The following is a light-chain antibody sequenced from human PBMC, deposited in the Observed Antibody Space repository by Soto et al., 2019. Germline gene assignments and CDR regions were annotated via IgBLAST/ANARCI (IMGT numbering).Light chain of an antibody. J-gene: IGKJ5*01. Sequence: SPGILSLSPGERATLSCRASQSVTSSYLAWYQQKPGQAPRLLIYGASSRATGIPDRFSGSGSGTDFTLTISRLEPEDFAVYYCQQYGRAITFGQGTRLEI. V-gene: IGKV3-20*01. CDR2: GAS. CDR3: QQYGRAIT. CDR1: QSVTSSY.